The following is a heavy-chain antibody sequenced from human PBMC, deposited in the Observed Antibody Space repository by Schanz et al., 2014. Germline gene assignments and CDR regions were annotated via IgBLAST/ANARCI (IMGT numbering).Heavy chain of an antibody. Sequence: QVQLVQSGAEVKKPGASVRVSCKASGYSFTTYDVNWFRQAPGQGLEWMGLINPSVGNTNYAQKFRGRVTMTRDTSTSTVYMELSSLRSEDTAVYYCARDGEAAAGCDYWGQGTLVTVSS. D-gene: IGHD6-13*01. CDR2: INPSVGNT. CDR3: ARDGEAAAGCDY. V-gene: IGHV1-46*03. J-gene: IGHJ4*02. CDR1: GYSFTTYD.